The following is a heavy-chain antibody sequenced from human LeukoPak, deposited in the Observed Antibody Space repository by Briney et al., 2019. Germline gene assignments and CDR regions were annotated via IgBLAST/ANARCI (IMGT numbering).Heavy chain of an antibody. J-gene: IGHJ5*02. CDR1: GGSISSGGYS. V-gene: IGHV4-30-2*01. CDR3: ARAWRDGYNYWFDP. D-gene: IGHD5-24*01. Sequence: SETLSLTCAVSGGSISSGGYSWSWIRQPPGKGLEWIGYIYHSGSTYYNPSLKSRVTISVDTSKNQFSLKLSSVTAADTAVYYCARAWRDGYNYWFDPWGQGTLVTVSS. CDR2: IYHSGST.